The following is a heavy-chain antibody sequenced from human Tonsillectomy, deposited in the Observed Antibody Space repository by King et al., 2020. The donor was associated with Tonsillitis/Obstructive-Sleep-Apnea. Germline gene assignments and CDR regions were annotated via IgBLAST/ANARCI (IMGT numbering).Heavy chain of an antibody. V-gene: IGHV1-2*02. D-gene: IGHD3-16*01. CDR1: GYTFTVYY. CDR3: ARDGGGYLNWFDP. J-gene: IGHJ5*02. CDR2: INPNSGGT. Sequence: VQLVQSGAEVKKPGASVKVSCKASGYTFTVYYIHWVRQAPGQGLEWMGWINPNSGGTNYAQKFQGRVTMTRDTSINTAYMELSRLRSDDTAVYYCARDGGGYLNWFDPWGQGTLVTVSS.